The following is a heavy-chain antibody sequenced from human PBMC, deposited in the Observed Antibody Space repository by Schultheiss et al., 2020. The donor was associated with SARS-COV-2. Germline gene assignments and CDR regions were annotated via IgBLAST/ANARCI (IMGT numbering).Heavy chain of an antibody. CDR3: ANYVAGAGGTGY. J-gene: IGHJ4*02. CDR2: LYFTGST. Sequence: SQTLSLTCTVSGDPISSGRYHWSWIRQHPGKGLEWIGQLYFTGSTYYKSSLKSRVTISLDTSKSQFSLQLSSVTAADTAVYYCANYVAGAGGTGYWGQGRLVTVSS. CDR1: GDPISSGRYH. V-gene: IGHV4-31*03. D-gene: IGHD4-23*01.